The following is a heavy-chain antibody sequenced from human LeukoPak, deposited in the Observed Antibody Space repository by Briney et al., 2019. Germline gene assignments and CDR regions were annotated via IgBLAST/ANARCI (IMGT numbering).Heavy chain of an antibody. V-gene: IGHV4-4*07. CDR2: IYTSGST. J-gene: IGHJ5*02. CDR3: ARDSIMVRGADWFDP. D-gene: IGHD3-10*01. Sequence: SETLSLTCTVSGGSISSYYWSWIRQPAGKGLEWIGRIYTSGSTNYNPSLKSRVTMSVDTSKNQFSLKLSSVTAADTAVYYCARDSIMVRGADWFDPWGQGTLVTVSS. CDR1: GGSISSYY.